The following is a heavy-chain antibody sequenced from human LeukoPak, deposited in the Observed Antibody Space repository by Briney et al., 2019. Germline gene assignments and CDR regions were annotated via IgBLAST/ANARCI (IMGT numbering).Heavy chain of an antibody. J-gene: IGHJ6*02. D-gene: IGHD3-10*01. V-gene: IGHV3-48*02. Sequence: PGGSLRLSCAASGFTFSTYSMNWVRQAPGKGLEWVAYISSSSGTIYYADSVKGRFTSSRDNAKNSLYLQMNSLRDEDTAVYYCARGITMVRGLIGYYYGMDVWGQGTTVTVSS. CDR2: ISSSSGTI. CDR3: ARGITMVRGLIGYYYGMDV. CDR1: GFTFSTYS.